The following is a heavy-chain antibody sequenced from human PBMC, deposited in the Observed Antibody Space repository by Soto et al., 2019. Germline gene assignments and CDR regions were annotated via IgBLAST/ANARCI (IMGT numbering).Heavy chain of an antibody. D-gene: IGHD2-2*01. CDR2: IIPIPGTA. Sequence: QVQLVQSGAEVKKPGSSVKVSCKASGGTFGSYAISWVRQAPGQGLEWMGGIIPIPGTANYAQKFQGRVTIAADESTSTAYMELSSLRSEDTAGYYWARSQGSSTSLEIYYYYYYGMDVWGQGTTVTVSS. V-gene: IGHV1-69*01. CDR1: GGTFGSYA. CDR3: ARSQGSSTSLEIYYYYYYGMDV. J-gene: IGHJ6*02.